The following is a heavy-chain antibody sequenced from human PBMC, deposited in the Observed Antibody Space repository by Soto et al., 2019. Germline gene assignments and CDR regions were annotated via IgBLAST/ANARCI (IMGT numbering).Heavy chain of an antibody. CDR1: GGSISSGGYY. CDR3: ARERWNYLTQFDP. J-gene: IGHJ5*02. V-gene: IGHV4-31*03. CDR2: IYYSGST. Sequence: PSETLSLTCTVSGGSISSGGYYWSWIRQHPGQGLEWIGYIYYSGSTYYNPSLKSRVTISVDTSKNQFSLKLSSVTAADTAVYYCARERWNYLTQFDPWGQGTLVTVSS. D-gene: IGHD1-7*01.